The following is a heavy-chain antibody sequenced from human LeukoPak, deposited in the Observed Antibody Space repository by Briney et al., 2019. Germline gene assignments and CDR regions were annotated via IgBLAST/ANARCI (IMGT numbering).Heavy chain of an antibody. CDR2: IYPGDSDA. Sequence: GESLKISCKGSGYSFTSYWNGWVRQMPGKGLEGMGIIYPGDSDARYSPSFQGQVTISADKSISTAYLQWSSLKASDTAMYYCASKASGSYRGAFDYWGQGTLVTVSS. V-gene: IGHV5-51*01. CDR1: GYSFTSYW. CDR3: ASKASGSYRGAFDY. J-gene: IGHJ4*02. D-gene: IGHD1-26*01.